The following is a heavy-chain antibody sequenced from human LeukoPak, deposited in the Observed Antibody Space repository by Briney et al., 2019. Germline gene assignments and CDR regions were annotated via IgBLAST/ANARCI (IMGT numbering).Heavy chain of an antibody. J-gene: IGHJ4*02. CDR3: ASGYDLPY. CDR2: ISRSGSTI. Sequence: GGSLRLSCAVSGFTFSSYEMNWVRQAPGKGLEWVSYISRSGSTIYYADSVKGRFTISRDNAKNSLYLQMNSLRVEDTAVYYCASGYDLPYWGQGTLVTVSS. D-gene: IGHD5-12*01. CDR1: GFTFSSYE. V-gene: IGHV3-48*03.